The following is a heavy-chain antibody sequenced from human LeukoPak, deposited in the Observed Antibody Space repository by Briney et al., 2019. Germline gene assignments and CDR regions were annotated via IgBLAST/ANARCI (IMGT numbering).Heavy chain of an antibody. V-gene: IGHV1-2*02. Sequence: ASVKVSCKVSGYSLTELSMHWVRQAPGQGLEWMGWINPNSGGTNYAQKFQGRVTMTRDTSISTAYMELSRLRSDDTAVYYCARSLVAVAVLGYWGQGTLVTVSS. J-gene: IGHJ4*02. D-gene: IGHD6-19*01. CDR2: INPNSGGT. CDR1: GYSLTELS. CDR3: ARSLVAVAVLGY.